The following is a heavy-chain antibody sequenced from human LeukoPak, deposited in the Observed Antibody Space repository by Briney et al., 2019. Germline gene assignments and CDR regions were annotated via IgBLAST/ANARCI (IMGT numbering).Heavy chain of an antibody. CDR3: ARRGYYYDSSGYYPFDY. J-gene: IGHJ4*02. CDR1: GGTFSSYA. V-gene: IGHV1-2*06. CDR2: INPNSGGT. Sequence: ASVKVSCKASGGTFSSYAISWVRQAPGQGLEWMGRINPNSGGTNYAQKFQGRVTMTRDTSISTAYMELSRLRSDDTAVYYCARRGYYYDSSGYYPFDYWGQGTLVTVSS. D-gene: IGHD3-22*01.